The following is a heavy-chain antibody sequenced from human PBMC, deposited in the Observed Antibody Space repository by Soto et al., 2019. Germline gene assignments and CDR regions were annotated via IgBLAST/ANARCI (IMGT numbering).Heavy chain of an antibody. CDR3: AIEFQRGLQAFDI. CDR2: ISADGTVQ. J-gene: IGHJ3*02. CDR1: GFTIGGYG. Sequence: VQLVESGGGVVRPGGSLRLSCVASGFTIGGYGMHWVRQAPGRGLEWVAVISADGTVQRYLDAVKGRFYISRDNPKNTLSLQMYRLSPEDTSVYFCAIEFQRGLQAFDIWGQGTVVTVS. V-gene: IGHV3-30*03. D-gene: IGHD4-4*01.